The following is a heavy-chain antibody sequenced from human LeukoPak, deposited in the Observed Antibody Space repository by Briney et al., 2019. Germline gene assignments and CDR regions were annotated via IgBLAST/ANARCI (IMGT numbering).Heavy chain of an antibody. V-gene: IGHV4-4*07. CDR1: GSSMNGFQ. CDR3: ARGQSYRKSQNWFGP. D-gene: IGHD4-11*01. Sequence: TSETLSLTCTVSGSSMNGFQWSWIRQPAGKGLEWIGRISTSGNINYTPSLKSRVTMSVDTSKNQFSLKLTSVTAADTAAYFCARGQSYRKSQNWFGPWGQGTLVTVSS. J-gene: IGHJ5*02. CDR2: ISTSGNI.